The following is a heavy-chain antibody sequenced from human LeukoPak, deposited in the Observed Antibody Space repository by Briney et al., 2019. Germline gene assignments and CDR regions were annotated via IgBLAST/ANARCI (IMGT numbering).Heavy chain of an antibody. CDR3: ARDSHLEWELPFDY. J-gene: IGHJ4*02. Sequence: PGGSLRLSCAASGFTFSSYAMHWVRQAPGKGLEWVAVISYDGSNKYYADSVKGRFTISRDNSKNTLYLQMNSLRAEDTAVYYCARDSHLEWELPFDYWGQGTLVTVSS. CDR1: GFTFSSYA. D-gene: IGHD1-26*01. V-gene: IGHV3-30-3*01. CDR2: ISYDGSNK.